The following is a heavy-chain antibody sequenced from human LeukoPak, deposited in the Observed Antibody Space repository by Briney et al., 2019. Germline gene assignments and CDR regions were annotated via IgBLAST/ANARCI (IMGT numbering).Heavy chain of an antibody. CDR2: VSSGDSPI. V-gene: IGHV3-11*01. Sequence: PGGSLRLSCAASGFTFSDYYMSWIRQAPGKGLEWVSYVSSGDSPIYYADSVKGRFTISRDNAKNSLYLQMNSLRAEDTAVYYCVTDVAGTGYWGRGTLVTVSS. CDR3: VTDVAGTGY. J-gene: IGHJ4*02. D-gene: IGHD6-13*01. CDR1: GFTFSDYY.